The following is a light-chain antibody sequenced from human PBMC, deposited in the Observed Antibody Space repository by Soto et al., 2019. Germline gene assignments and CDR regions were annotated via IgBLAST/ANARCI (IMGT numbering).Light chain of an antibody. J-gene: IGKJ5*01. CDR1: QSISSY. CDR3: QQAASFTIT. CDR2: TAS. Sequence: DIQMTQPPSSLSASVGDIVTITCLASQSISSYLNWYQQKPGKAPNLLIYTASSLQSGVPSRFSGSGSGTDFNLTINGLQPEDFATYYCQQAASFTITFGQGTRLEIK. V-gene: IGKV1-39*01.